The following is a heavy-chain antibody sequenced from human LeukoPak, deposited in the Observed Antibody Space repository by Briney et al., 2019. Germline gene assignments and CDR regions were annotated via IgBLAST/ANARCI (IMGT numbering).Heavy chain of an antibody. CDR1: GFTFSDYY. J-gene: IGHJ4*02. D-gene: IGHD5-18*01. CDR2: ISSSGSTI. Sequence: PGESLRLSCAASGFTFSDYYMSWIRQAPGKGLEWVSYISSSGSTIYYADSVKGRFTISRDNAKNSLYLQMNSLRAEDTAVYYCARDLDTAMVGFDYWGQGTLVTVSS. CDR3: ARDLDTAMVGFDY. V-gene: IGHV3-11*01.